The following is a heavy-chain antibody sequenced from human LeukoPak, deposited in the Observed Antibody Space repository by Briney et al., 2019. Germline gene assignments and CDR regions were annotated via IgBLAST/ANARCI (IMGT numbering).Heavy chain of an antibody. D-gene: IGHD6-19*01. J-gene: IGHJ4*02. V-gene: IGHV4-61*01. CDR1: GVSVSSGRYY. Sequence: PSETLSLTCTVSGVSVSSGRYYWSWIRQPPGKGLEWFGYIYHSGSTNYNPSLKSRVTMSVDTSKNQFSLKLSSVTAADTAVYCCARVSSGWYTHFDYWGQGTLVTVSS. CDR2: IYHSGST. CDR3: ARVSSGWYTHFDY.